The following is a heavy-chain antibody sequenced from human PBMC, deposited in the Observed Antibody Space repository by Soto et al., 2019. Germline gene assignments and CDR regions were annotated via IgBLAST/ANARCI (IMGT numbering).Heavy chain of an antibody. CDR2: IYYSGST. CDR3: ARDSVTMVRGVIWGDHYYYYGMDV. Sequence: KASETLSLTCTVSGGSISSGDYYWSWIRQPPGKGLEWIGYIYYSGSTYYNPSLKSRVTISVDTSKNQFSLKLSSVTAADTAVYYCARDSVTMVRGVIWGDHYYYYGMDVWGQGTTVTVSS. CDR1: GGSISSGDYY. D-gene: IGHD3-10*01. V-gene: IGHV4-30-4*01. J-gene: IGHJ6*02.